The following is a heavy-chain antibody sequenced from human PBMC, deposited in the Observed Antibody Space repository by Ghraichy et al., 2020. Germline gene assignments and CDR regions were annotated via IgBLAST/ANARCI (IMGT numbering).Heavy chain of an antibody. CDR2: INPNSGGT. D-gene: IGHD1-20*01. Sequence: ASVKVSCKASGYTFTGYYMHWVRQAPGQGLEWMGWINPNSGGTNYAQKFQGRVTMTRDTSISTAYMELSRLRSDDTAVYYCARLTVNWNDFRPCPWGQGTLVTVSS. V-gene: IGHV1-2*02. CDR1: GYTFTGYY. J-gene: IGHJ4*02. CDR3: ARLTVNWNDFRPCP.